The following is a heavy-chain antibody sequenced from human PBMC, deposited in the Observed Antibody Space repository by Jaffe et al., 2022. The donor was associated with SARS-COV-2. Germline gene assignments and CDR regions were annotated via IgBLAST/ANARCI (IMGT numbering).Heavy chain of an antibody. CDR1: GGSISSSSYY. CDR2: IYYSGST. D-gene: IGHD6-13*01. V-gene: IGHV4-39*01. J-gene: IGHJ4*02. Sequence: QLQLQESGPGLVKPSETLSLTCTVSGGSISSSSYYWGWIRQPPGKGLEWIGSIYYSGSTYYNPSLKSRVTISVDTSKNQFSLKLSSVTAADTAVYYCARRNPLAAAGPFDYWGQGTLVTVSS. CDR3: ARRNPLAAAGPFDY.